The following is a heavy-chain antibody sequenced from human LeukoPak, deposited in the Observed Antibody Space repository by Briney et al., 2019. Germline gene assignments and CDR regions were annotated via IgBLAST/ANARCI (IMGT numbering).Heavy chain of an antibody. CDR2: IYTSGST. J-gene: IGHJ4*02. D-gene: IGHD6-13*01. Sequence: SETLSLTCTVSGGSISSYYWSWIRQPPGKGLEWIGYIYTSGSTNYNPSLKSRVTISVDTSKNQFSLMLSSVTAADTAVYYCARQGNSWEFDYWGQGTLVTVSS. CDR1: GGSISSYY. V-gene: IGHV4-4*09. CDR3: ARQGNSWEFDY.